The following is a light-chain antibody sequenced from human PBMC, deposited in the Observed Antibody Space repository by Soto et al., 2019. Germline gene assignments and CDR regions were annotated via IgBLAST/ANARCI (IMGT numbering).Light chain of an antibody. CDR1: KLGDKY. CDR2: QDT. Sequence: SYELTQPPSVSVSPGQTASITCSGDKLGDKYASWYQQKPGQSPLMVIYQDTKRPSGIPERFSGSNSGNTATLTISGTQTMDEADYYCQAWDRSTVVFGGGTKLTVL. CDR3: QAWDRSTVV. V-gene: IGLV3-1*01. J-gene: IGLJ3*02.